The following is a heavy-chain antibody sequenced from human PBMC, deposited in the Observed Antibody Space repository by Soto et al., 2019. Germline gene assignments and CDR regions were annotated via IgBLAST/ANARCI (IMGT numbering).Heavy chain of an antibody. CDR3: ARDGTPYCSGGSCPSGMDV. V-gene: IGHV4-39*02. CDR2: IYYSGST. CDR1: GGSISSSSYD. Sequence: SETLSLTCTVSGGSISSSSYDWGWIRQPPGKGLERIGSIYYSGSTYYTPSLKSRVTISVDTSKNQFSLKLSSVTAADTAVYYCARDGTPYCSGGSCPSGMDVWGQGTTVTVSS. D-gene: IGHD2-15*01. J-gene: IGHJ6*02.